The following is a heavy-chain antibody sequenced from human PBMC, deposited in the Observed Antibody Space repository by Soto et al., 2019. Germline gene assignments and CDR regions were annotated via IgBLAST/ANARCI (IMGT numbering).Heavy chain of an antibody. CDR3: ARTLPDFWSGYYDY. Sequence: EVQLVETGGGLIQPGGSLRLSCAASGFTVSSNYMSWVRQAPGTGLEWVSVIYSGGSTSYADSVKGRFTISRDNSKNTLYLQMNSLRAEDTAVYYCARTLPDFWSGYYDYWGQGTLVTVSS. V-gene: IGHV3-53*02. D-gene: IGHD3-3*01. CDR2: IYSGGST. J-gene: IGHJ4*02. CDR1: GFTVSSNY.